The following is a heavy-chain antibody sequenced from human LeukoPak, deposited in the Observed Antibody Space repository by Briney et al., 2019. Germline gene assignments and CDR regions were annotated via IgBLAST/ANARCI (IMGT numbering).Heavy chain of an antibody. CDR2: IYTSGST. V-gene: IGHV4-61*02. J-gene: IGHJ4*02. CDR1: GGSISSGSYY. CDR3: ARGLYDQDYFDY. Sequence: SQTLSLTCTVSGGSISSGSYYWSWIRQPAGKGLEWIGRIYTSGSTNYNPSLKSRVTISVDTSKNQFSLKLSSVTAADTAVYYCARGLYDQDYFDYWGQGTLVTVSS. D-gene: IGHD1-1*01.